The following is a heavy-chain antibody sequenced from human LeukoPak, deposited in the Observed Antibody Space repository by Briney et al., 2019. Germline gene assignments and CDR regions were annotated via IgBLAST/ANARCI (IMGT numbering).Heavy chain of an antibody. Sequence: GGSMRLSCAASGFTFSDYYMTWIRQAPGKGLEWISYISTSAGTIYYADSVKGRFTISRDNAKNSLYLQMNSLRAEDTAVYYCARDAIDSSGFDFDYWGQGTLVTVSS. V-gene: IGHV3-11*01. D-gene: IGHD3-22*01. CDR2: ISTSAGTI. J-gene: IGHJ4*02. CDR1: GFTFSDYY. CDR3: ARDAIDSSGFDFDY.